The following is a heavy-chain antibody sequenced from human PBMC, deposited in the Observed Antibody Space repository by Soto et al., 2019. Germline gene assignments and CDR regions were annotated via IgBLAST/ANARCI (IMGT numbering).Heavy chain of an antibody. J-gene: IGHJ3*02. CDR1: GFTFDDYA. Sequence: EVQLVESGGGLVQPGRSLRLSCAASGFTFDDYAMHWVRQAPGKGLEWVAGISCNSGSIGYADSVKGRFTISRDNAKNSLYLLMNRLRAEDTALYYCEKDIEPQRPGGNAAFDIWGQGTMVTVSS. D-gene: IGHD6-13*01. CDR3: EKDIEPQRPGGNAAFDI. V-gene: IGHV3-9*01. CDR2: ISCNSGSI.